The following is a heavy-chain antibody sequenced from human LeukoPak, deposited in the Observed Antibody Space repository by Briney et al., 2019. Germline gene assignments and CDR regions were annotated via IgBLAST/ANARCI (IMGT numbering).Heavy chain of an antibody. CDR3: ARDSYSSGWYGWAFDI. V-gene: IGHV3-7*01. CDR2: IKQDGSET. J-gene: IGHJ3*02. Sequence: GGSLRLSCAASGFTFSSYWMSWVRQAPGKGLEWVANIKQDGSETYYVDSVKGRFTISRDNAKNSLYLQMNSLRAEDTAVYYCARDSYSSGWYGWAFDIWGQGTMVTVSS. CDR1: GFTFSSYW. D-gene: IGHD6-19*01.